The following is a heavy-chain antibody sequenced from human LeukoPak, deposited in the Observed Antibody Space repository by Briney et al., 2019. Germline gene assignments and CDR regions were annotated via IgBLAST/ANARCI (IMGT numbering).Heavy chain of an antibody. CDR2: IGTAGDT. D-gene: IGHD5-12*01. V-gene: IGHV3-13*01. J-gene: IGHJ2*01. Sequence: GGSLRPSCAASGFTFSSYEMNWVRQAPGKGLEWVSAIGTAGDTYYPGSVKGRFTISRENAKNSLYLQMNSLRAGDTAVYYCARVRKYSGYYSWYFDLWGRGTLVTVSS. CDR1: GFTFSSYE. CDR3: ARVRKYSGYYSWYFDL.